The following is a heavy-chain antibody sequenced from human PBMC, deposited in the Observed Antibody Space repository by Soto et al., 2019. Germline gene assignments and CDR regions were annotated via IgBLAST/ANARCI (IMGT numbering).Heavy chain of an antibody. V-gene: IGHV3-33*01. J-gene: IGHJ6*02. D-gene: IGHD3-3*01. CDR3: ARDASYYSLWSGYCPSRSGMDV. Sequence: QVQVVESGGGVVQPGRSLRLSCAASGFTFSSFGMHWVRQAPGKGLEWVSLIWYDGSKKSYGDSVKGRFNISRNNSRNTVYLQMNSLRADDTAVYYCARDASYYSLWSGYCPSRSGMDVWGQGTTVTVSS. CDR1: GFTFSSFG. CDR2: IWYDGSKK.